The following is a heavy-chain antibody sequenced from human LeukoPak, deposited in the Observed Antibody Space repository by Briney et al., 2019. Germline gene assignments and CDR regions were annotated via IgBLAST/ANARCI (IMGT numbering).Heavy chain of an antibody. CDR1: GASISNNKYF. Sequence: SETLSLTCAVSGASISNNKYFWAWIRQPPGKGLEWIGTVYYIGTTFYNPSLKSRLTLSVDTSKNQFSLKLGSVTAADTSVYYCARLSDRDPQHWFDPWGQGILVTVSS. CDR3: ARLSDRDPQHWFDP. V-gene: IGHV4-39*01. D-gene: IGHD3-10*01. CDR2: VYYIGTT. J-gene: IGHJ5*02.